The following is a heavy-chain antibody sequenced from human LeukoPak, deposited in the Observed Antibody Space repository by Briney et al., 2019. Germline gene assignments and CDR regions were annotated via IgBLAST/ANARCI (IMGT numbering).Heavy chain of an antibody. V-gene: IGHV4-59*01. CDR2: VYYSAST. CDR1: GGSIRTYY. CDR3: ARDSGYGHFDY. D-gene: IGHD5-18*01. J-gene: IGHJ4*02. Sequence: SSETLSLTCTVSGGSIRTYYWSWIRQPPGKGLEWIGNVYYSASTNYHPSLKSRVTISVDTSKNQFSLKVSSVTAADTAVYYCARDSGYGHFDYWGQGTLVTVSS.